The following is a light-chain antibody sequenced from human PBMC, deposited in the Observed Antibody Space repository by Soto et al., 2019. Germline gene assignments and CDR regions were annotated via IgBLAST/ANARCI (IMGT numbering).Light chain of an antibody. V-gene: IGLV2-14*01. J-gene: IGLJ2*01. CDR1: SSDVGAYNY. CDR2: EVS. Sequence: QSALTQPASVSGSPGQSITISCTGTSSDVGAYNYVSWYQQHPGKPPQLIIYEVSDRPSGVSNRFSGSKSGNTACLTISGLQAEDEAVYYCSSFAGSRVLVLGGGTKLTVL. CDR3: SSFAGSRVLV.